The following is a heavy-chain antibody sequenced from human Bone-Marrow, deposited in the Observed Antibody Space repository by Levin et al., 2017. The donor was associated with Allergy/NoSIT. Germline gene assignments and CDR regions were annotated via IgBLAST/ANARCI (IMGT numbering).Heavy chain of an antibody. V-gene: IGHV4-39*01. CDR2: MYYSGSA. J-gene: IGHJ3*02. Sequence: KPSETLSLTCTVSGDSVSSCCYYWGWIRQSPGKGLEWIGSMYYSGSARYSPSLKSRVTISGDTSRNQISLKLSSVTAADTAVYYCARNNDYVWGSYRRVSDAFDIWGQGTMVTVSS. D-gene: IGHD3-16*02. CDR1: GDSVSSCCYY. CDR3: ARNNDYVWGSYRRVSDAFDI.